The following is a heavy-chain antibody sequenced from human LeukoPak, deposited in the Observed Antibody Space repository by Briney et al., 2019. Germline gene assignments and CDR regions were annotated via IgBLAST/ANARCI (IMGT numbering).Heavy chain of an antibody. V-gene: IGHV4-59*01. J-gene: IGHJ1*01. CDR3: ARALVRGSIEYFQH. CDR2: IYYSGST. D-gene: IGHD3-10*01. Sequence: SETLSLTCTVSGGSISSYYWSWIRQPPGKGLEWIGYIYYSGSTNYNPSLKSRVTISVDTSKNQFSLKLSSVTAADTAVYYCARALVRGSIEYFQHWGQGTLVTVSS. CDR1: GGSISSYY.